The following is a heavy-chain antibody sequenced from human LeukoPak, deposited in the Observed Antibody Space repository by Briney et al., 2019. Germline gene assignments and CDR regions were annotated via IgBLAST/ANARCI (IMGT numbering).Heavy chain of an antibody. J-gene: IGHJ6*03. CDR1: GYTFTRYY. V-gene: IGHV1-2*02. Sequence: ASVKVSCKASGYTFTRYYMHWVRQAPGQGREWMGWINPNSGGTNYAQKFQGRVTMTRDTSISTAYMELSRLRSDDTAVYYCARVLGSSSVYYYYYYMDVWGKGTTVTVSS. CDR2: INPNSGGT. D-gene: IGHD6-6*01. CDR3: ARVLGSSSVYYYYYYMDV.